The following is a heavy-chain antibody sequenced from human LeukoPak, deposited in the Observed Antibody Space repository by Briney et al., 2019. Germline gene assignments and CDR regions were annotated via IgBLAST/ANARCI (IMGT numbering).Heavy chain of an antibody. CDR3: ARDFHSLNYCSGGSCYELGY. CDR1: GYTFTSYG. CDR2: ISAYNGNT. J-gene: IGHJ4*02. D-gene: IGHD2-15*01. V-gene: IGHV1-18*01. Sequence: ASVKVSCKASGYTFTSYGISWVRQAPGQGLEWMGWISAYNGNTNYAQKLQGRVTMTTDTSTSIAYMELRSLRSDDTAVYYCARDFHSLNYCSGGSCYELGYWGQGTLVTVSS.